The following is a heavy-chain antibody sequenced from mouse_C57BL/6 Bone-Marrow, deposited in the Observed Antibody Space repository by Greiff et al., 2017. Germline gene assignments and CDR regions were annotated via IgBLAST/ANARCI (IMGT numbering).Heavy chain of an antibody. V-gene: IGHV1-85*01. J-gene: IGHJ1*03. CDR1: GYTFTSYD. CDR3: ARDYGSSYWYFDV. Sequence: QVQLQQSGPELVKPGASVTLSCKASGYTFTSYDINWVKQRPGPGLEWIGWIYPRDGSTKDNEKFKGKATLTVDTSSSTAYMELHSLPSEDSAVYFCARDYGSSYWYFDVWGTGTTVTVSS. D-gene: IGHD1-1*01. CDR2: IYPRDGST.